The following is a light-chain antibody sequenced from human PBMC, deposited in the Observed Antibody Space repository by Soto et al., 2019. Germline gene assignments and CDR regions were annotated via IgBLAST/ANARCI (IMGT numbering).Light chain of an antibody. Sequence: DIPMTQSPSTLSASVGDRVTITCRASQNIDSWLAWYQQKPGKAPKLLIYKASSLESGVPSRFSGSGSGTEFTLAIYSRQPDDFATYYYQQYKKYPWAFGQGTKVEIK. J-gene: IGKJ1*01. CDR2: KAS. CDR3: QQYKKYPWA. CDR1: QNIDSW. V-gene: IGKV1-5*03.